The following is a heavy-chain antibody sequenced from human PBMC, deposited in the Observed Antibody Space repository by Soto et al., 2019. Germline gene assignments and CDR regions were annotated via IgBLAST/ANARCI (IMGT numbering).Heavy chain of an antibody. D-gene: IGHD2-2*01. J-gene: IGHJ4*02. V-gene: IGHV3-21*01. CDR2: ISSSSSYI. Sequence: EVQLVESGGGLVKPGGSLRLSCAASGFTFSSYSMNWVRQAPGKGLEWVSSISSSSSYIYYADSVKGRFTISRDNAKNSLYLKMNSLRAADTAVYYCAREELVPIVVVPSATDYWGQGTLVTVSS. CDR1: GFTFSSYS. CDR3: AREELVPIVVVPSATDY.